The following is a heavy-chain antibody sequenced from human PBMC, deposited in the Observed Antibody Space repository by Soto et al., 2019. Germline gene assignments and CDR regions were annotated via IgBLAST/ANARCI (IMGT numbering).Heavy chain of an antibody. D-gene: IGHD3-3*01. V-gene: IGHV4-39*07. CDR3: ARKGTVDFWSGYSNWFDP. CDR1: GGSISSSSYY. CDR2: IYYSGST. Sequence: PPETLSLTCTVSGGSISSSSYYWGWIRQPQGTGLEWIGSIYYSGSTYYNPSLKSRVTISVDTSKNQFSLKLSSVTAADTAVYYCARKGTVDFWSGYSNWFDPWGQGTLVTVSS. J-gene: IGHJ5*02.